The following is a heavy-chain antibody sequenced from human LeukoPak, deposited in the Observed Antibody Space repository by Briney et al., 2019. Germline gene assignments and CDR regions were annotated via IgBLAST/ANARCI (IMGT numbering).Heavy chain of an antibody. D-gene: IGHD3-10*02. V-gene: IGHV1-3*03. CDR1: GYTFTNYA. Sequence: ASVKVSCKASGYTFTNYAIHWVRQVPGQGLEWMGWINVGNGNTKYSQDVQGRVTITRDTSASTAYMELSSLRSEDTAVYYCAELGITMIGGVWGKGTTVTISS. CDR2: INVGNGNT. CDR3: AELGITMIGGV. J-gene: IGHJ6*04.